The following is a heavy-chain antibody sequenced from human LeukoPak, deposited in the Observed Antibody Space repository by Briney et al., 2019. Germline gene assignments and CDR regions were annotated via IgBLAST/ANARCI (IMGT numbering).Heavy chain of an antibody. Sequence: SETLSLTCTVSGGSVSSGSYYWSWIRQPPGKGLEWVAYIYYTGSTNSNPSLKSRVTISLDTSKNQFSLKLSSVTAADTAVYYCARGEDYYDQWYFDYWGQGTLVTVSS. CDR1: GGSVSSGSYY. J-gene: IGHJ4*02. D-gene: IGHD3-22*01. CDR2: IYYTGST. V-gene: IGHV4-61*01. CDR3: ARGEDYYDQWYFDY.